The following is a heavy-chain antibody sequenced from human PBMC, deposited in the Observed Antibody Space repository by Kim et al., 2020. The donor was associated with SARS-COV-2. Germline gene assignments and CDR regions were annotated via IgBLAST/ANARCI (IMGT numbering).Heavy chain of an antibody. CDR3: ATGYSSSWSLDAFDI. Sequence: GGSLRLSCAASGFTFSSYAMSWVRQAPGKGLEWVSVIYSGGSSTYYADSVKGRFTISRDNSKNTLYLQMNSLRAEDTAVYYCATGYSSSWSLDAFDIWGQGTMVTVSS. CDR1: GFTFSSYA. D-gene: IGHD6-13*01. J-gene: IGHJ3*02. CDR2: IYSGGSST. V-gene: IGHV3-23*03.